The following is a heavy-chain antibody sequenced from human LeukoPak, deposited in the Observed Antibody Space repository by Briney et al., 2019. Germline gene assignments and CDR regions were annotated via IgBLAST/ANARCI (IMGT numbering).Heavy chain of an antibody. CDR3: ARVRDYGGIGEDY. Sequence: GASVKVSCKASGYTFTNYGISWVRQAPGQGLECMGWISPYNGNTNYAQRFQGRVTMTTDTSTSTAYMELRSLRSDDTAVYYCARVRDYGGIGEDYWGQGTLVTVSS. CDR2: ISPYNGNT. D-gene: IGHD3-16*01. V-gene: IGHV1-18*01. J-gene: IGHJ4*02. CDR1: GYTFTNYG.